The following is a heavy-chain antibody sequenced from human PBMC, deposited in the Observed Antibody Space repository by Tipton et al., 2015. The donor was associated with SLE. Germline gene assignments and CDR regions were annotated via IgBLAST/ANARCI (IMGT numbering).Heavy chain of an antibody. J-gene: IGHJ4*02. D-gene: IGHD7-27*01. CDR1: GGSISSFY. CDR2: IYYSGST. Sequence: TLSLTCTVSGGSISSFYWSWIRQPPGKGLEWIGYIYYSGSTNYNPSLKSRVTISVDTSKNQFSLKLSSVTAADTAVYYCARELWGSLDYWGQGTLLTVSS. CDR3: ARELWGSLDY. V-gene: IGHV4-59*01.